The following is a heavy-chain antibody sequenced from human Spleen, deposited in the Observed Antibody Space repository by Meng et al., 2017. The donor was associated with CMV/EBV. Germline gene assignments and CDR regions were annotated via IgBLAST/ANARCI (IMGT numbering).Heavy chain of an antibody. V-gene: IGHV4-34*01. CDR2: INHSGST. D-gene: IGHD3-22*01. J-gene: IGHJ6*02. CDR3: ARDLYDSSGRHYYYGMDV. CDR1: GGSFSGYY. Sequence: SETLSLTCAVYGGSFSGYYWSWIRQPPGKGLEWIGEINHSGSTNYNPSLKSRVTISVDTSKNQFSLKLSSVTAADTAVYYCARDLYDSSGRHYYYGMDVWGQGTTVTVSS.